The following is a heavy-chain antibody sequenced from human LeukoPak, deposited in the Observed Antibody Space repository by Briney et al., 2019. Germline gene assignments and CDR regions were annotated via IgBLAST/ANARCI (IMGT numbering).Heavy chain of an antibody. CDR2: IYYSGST. CDR1: GGSISSSSYY. CDR3: ARAAVVIASSDAFDI. Sequence: SETLSLTCTVSGGSISSSSYYWGWIRQPPGKGLEWIGSIYYSGSTYYNPSLKSRVTISVDTSKNQFSLKLSSVTAADTAVYYCARAAVVIASSDAFDIWGQGTMVTVSS. D-gene: IGHD2-21*01. V-gene: IGHV4-39*07. J-gene: IGHJ3*02.